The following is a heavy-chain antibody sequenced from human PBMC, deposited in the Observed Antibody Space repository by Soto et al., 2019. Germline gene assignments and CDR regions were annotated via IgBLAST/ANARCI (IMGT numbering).Heavy chain of an antibody. Sequence: PGGSLRLSCAASGFTFSSYAMSWVRQAPGKGLEWVSAISGSGGSTYYADSVKGRFTISRDNSKNTLYLQMNSLRAEDTAVYYCARVPPYDFWSGDEYYFDYWGQGTLVTVSS. CDR3: ARVPPYDFWSGDEYYFDY. J-gene: IGHJ4*02. V-gene: IGHV3-23*01. D-gene: IGHD3-3*01. CDR2: ISGSGGST. CDR1: GFTFSSYA.